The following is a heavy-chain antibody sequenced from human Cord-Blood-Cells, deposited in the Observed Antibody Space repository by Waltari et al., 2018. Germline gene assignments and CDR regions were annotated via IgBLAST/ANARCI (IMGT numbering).Heavy chain of an antibody. CDR1: GFPFSSYW. V-gene: IGHV3-7*01. CDR2: IKQDGSEK. CDR3: AKNWGFDY. D-gene: IGHD7-27*01. J-gene: IGHJ4*02. Sequence: EVQLVESGGGLVQPGGSLRLSCAASGFPFSSYWMSWVRQAPGKGLEWVANIKQDGSEKYYVDSVKGRFTISRDNAKNSLYLQMNSLRAEDTAVYYCAKNWGFDYWGQGTLVTVSS.